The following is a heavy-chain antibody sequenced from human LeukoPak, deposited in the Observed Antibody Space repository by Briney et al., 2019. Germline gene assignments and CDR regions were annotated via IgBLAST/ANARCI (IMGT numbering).Heavy chain of an antibody. D-gene: IGHD6-6*01. CDR1: GFTVSSNY. Sequence: GGSLRLSCAASGFTVSSNYMSWVRQAPGKGLEWVSVIFSGGSTYYADSVKGRFTISRDNSKNTLYLQMNSLRAEDTAVYYCARESSYYFDYWGQGTLVTVSS. V-gene: IGHV3-53*01. J-gene: IGHJ4*02. CDR2: IFSGGST. CDR3: ARESSYYFDY.